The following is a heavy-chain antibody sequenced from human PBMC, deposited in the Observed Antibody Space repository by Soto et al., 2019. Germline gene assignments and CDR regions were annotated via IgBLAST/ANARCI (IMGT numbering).Heavy chain of an antibody. CDR3: ARNNGDSLYYFDY. CDR1: GFTFSNYA. J-gene: IGHJ4*02. V-gene: IGHV3-23*01. D-gene: IGHD4-17*01. Sequence: GGSLRLSCAASGFTFSNYAMSWVRQAPGKGLEWVSAVGGSGGSTYYADSVKGRFTISRDNSKNTLYLQMNSLRADDTAVYYCARNNGDSLYYFDYWGRGTLVTVSS. CDR2: VGGSGGST.